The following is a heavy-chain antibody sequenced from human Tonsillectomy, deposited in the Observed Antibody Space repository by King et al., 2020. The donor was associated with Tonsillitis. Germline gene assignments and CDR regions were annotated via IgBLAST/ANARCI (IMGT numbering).Heavy chain of an antibody. D-gene: IGHD2-21*01. CDR3: TTERNCGGDCYSRYFQH. Sequence: VQLVESGGGLVKPGGSLRLSCAASGFTFSNAWMSLVRQAPGKGLGWVGRIKSKTDGGTEDYVAPVKGRFTISRDDSKNTLYLQMNSRKTEDTAVYYCTTERNCGGDCYSRYFQHWGQGTLVTVSS. CDR2: IKSKTDGGTE. CDR1: GFTFSNAW. V-gene: IGHV3-15*01. J-gene: IGHJ1*01.